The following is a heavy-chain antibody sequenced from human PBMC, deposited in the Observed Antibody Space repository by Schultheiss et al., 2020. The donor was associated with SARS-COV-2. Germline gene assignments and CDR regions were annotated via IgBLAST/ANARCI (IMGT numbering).Heavy chain of an antibody. Sequence: SETLSLTCTVSGGSISSGSYYWSWIRQPAGKGLEWIGRIYTSGSTSYNPSLRSRVTISGDMSKNQFSLKLSSVTAADTAVYYCARVPYGGNSEFVYWGQGTLVTVSS. V-gene: IGHV4-61*02. CDR2: IYTSGST. CDR3: ARVPYGGNSEFVY. J-gene: IGHJ4*02. CDR1: GGSISSGSYY. D-gene: IGHD4-23*01.